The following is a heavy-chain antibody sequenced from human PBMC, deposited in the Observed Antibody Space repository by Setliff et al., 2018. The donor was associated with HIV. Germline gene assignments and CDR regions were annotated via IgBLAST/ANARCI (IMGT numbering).Heavy chain of an antibody. CDR3: ARDLDYYGPSEAFD. CDR1: GFTPAFPFNSYW. CDR2: IKQDGSEK. J-gene: IGHJ3*02. Sequence: GGSLRLSCVGSGFTPAFPFNSYWMSWVRQAPGKGLEWVANIKQDGSEKYYVDSVKGRFTISRDNAKNSLYLQMSGLRVDDTAVYFCARDLDYYGPSEAFD. V-gene: IGHV3-7*01. D-gene: IGHD3-10*01.